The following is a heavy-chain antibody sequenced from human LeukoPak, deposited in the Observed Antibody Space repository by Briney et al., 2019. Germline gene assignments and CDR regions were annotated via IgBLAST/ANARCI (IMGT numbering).Heavy chain of an antibody. CDR2: ISSSSSYI. CDR3: ARARSEDIVVVPAAMLGGDY. Sequence: GGSLRLSCAASGFTFSSYSMNWVRRAPGKGLEWVSSISSSSSYIYYAGSVKGRFTISRDNAKNSLYLQMNSLRAEDTAVYYCARARSEDIVVVPAAMLGGDYWGQGTLVTVSS. V-gene: IGHV3-21*01. CDR1: GFTFSSYS. D-gene: IGHD2-2*01. J-gene: IGHJ4*02.